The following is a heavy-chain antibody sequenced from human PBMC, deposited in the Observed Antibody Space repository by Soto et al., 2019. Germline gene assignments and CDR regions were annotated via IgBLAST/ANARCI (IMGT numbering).Heavy chain of an antibody. V-gene: IGHV1-69*13. CDR2: IIPIFGTA. D-gene: IGHD4-17*01. CDR1: GGTFSSYA. CDR3: AGEAGYPYGDYNRSFEY. Sequence: SVKISCKASGGTFSSYAISWVRQAPGQGLEWMGGIIPIFGTANYAQKFQGRVTITADESTSTAYMELSSLRSEDTAVYYCAGEAGYPYGDYNRSFEYWGQGTLVTVSS. J-gene: IGHJ4*02.